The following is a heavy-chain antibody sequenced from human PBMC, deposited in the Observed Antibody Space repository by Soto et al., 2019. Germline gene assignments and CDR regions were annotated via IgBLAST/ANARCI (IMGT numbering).Heavy chain of an antibody. CDR3: ARNWNLALVPAAYFDS. CDR2: VYYTGTT. CDR1: NASILTSIYY. D-gene: IGHD2-2*01. V-gene: IGHV4-39*01. J-gene: IGHJ4*02. Sequence: SETLSLTXTVSNASILTSIYYWAWIRQPPGKGLEWIGTVYYTGTTYYNPSLQSRVTISIDTSKNQFSLNLRSVTAADTAVYYCARNWNLALVPAAYFDSWGQGTKVTVSS.